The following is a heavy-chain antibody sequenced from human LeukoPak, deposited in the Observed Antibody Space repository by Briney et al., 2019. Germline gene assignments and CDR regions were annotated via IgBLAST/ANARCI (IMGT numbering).Heavy chain of an antibody. V-gene: IGHV1-18*01. CDR3: ARDYYDSSTPGGY. J-gene: IGHJ4*02. Sequence: ASVKVSCKASGYTFTSYGFNWVRQAPGQGLEWMGWISTYNGNTNYAQNFQGRVTMTTDTSTSTAYMEARSLSSDDTAVYYCARDYYDSSTPGGYWGQGTLVTVSS. D-gene: IGHD3-22*01. CDR1: GYTFTSYG. CDR2: ISTYNGNT.